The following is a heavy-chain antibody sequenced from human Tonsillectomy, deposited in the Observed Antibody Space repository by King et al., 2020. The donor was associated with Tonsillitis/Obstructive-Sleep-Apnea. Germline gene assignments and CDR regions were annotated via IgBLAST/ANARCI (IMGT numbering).Heavy chain of an antibody. V-gene: IGHV1-46*01. D-gene: IGHD6-6*01. J-gene: IGHJ4*02. CDR1: GYTFTSYY. CDR2: INPSGGST. Sequence: QLVQSGAEVKKPGASVKVSCKASGYTFTSYYMHWVRQAPGQGLEWLGIINPSGGSTSYAQKFQGRVTMTRDTATSTVYLELSSLRSEDTAVYYCARGKSGQVKYSCSLASSDDWGQGTLVTVSS. CDR3: ARGKSGQVKYSCSLASSDD.